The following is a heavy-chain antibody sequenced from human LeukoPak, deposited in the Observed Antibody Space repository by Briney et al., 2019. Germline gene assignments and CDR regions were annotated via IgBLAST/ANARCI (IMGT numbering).Heavy chain of an antibody. CDR3: AKDSAATTPVSFDY. CDR1: GFTFSSYG. Sequence: GGSLRLSCAASGFTFSSYGMHWVRQAPGKGLEWVAFIRYDGSNKNYADSVKGRFTISRDNSKNTLYLQMNSLRAEDTAVYYCAKDSAATTPVSFDYWGQGTLVTVSS. CDR2: IRYDGSNK. J-gene: IGHJ4*02. D-gene: IGHD5-12*01. V-gene: IGHV3-30*02.